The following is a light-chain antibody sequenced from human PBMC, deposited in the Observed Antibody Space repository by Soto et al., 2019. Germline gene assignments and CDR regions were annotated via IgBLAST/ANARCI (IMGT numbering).Light chain of an antibody. V-gene: IGKV3-20*01. J-gene: IGKJ5*01. Sequence: MTQSPATVSVYPGERVTLSCRTSHSVNSNVAWYQQKPGQAPRLLIYGASSRATGIPDRFSGRGAGTDFTLTISIQDPEVFAVYCCQQYGSSSPFGQ. CDR1: HSVNSN. CDR3: QQYGSSSP. CDR2: GAS.